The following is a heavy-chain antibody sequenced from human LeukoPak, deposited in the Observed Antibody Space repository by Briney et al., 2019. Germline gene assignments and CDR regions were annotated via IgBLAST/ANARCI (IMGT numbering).Heavy chain of an antibody. Sequence: GGSLRLSCAASGFAFSSYWMSWVRQAPGEGLEWVANIKQDGSEKYYVDSVEGRFTISRDNAKNSLYLQVNSLRAEDTAVYYCARDGLPGVFHYYYGMDVWGQGTTVTVSS. V-gene: IGHV3-7*01. CDR1: GFAFSSYW. CDR3: ARDGLPGVFHYYYGMDV. CDR2: IKQDGSEK. J-gene: IGHJ6*02. D-gene: IGHD3-10*01.